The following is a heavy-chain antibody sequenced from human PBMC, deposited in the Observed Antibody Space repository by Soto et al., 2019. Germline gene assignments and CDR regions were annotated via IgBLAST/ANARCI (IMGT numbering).Heavy chain of an antibody. J-gene: IGHJ4*02. V-gene: IGHV3-48*01. D-gene: IGHD4-17*01. CDR3: AKADHRDDVFDF. CDR1: GFTFSTYS. Sequence: PGGSLRLSCAASGFTFSTYSMNWVRQAPGKGLEWVSYISSSSSTIFYTDSVKGRFTVSRDNAKNTLYLQMNSLRAEDTAVYYCAKADHRDDVFDFCAQGTLVTVSS. CDR2: ISSSSSTI.